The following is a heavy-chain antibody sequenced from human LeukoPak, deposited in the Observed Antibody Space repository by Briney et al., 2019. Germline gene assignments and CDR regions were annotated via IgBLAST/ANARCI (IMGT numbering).Heavy chain of an antibody. CDR1: GFTFSSYA. CDR3: ARGVDYCDSSGYNDY. J-gene: IGHJ4*02. CDR2: ISSNGGST. Sequence: GGSLRLSCAASGFTFSSYAMHWVRQAPGKGLEYVSAISSNGGSTYYANSVKGRFTISRDNSKNTLYLQVGSLRAEDMAVYYCARGVDYCDSSGYNDYWGQGTLVTVSS. D-gene: IGHD3-22*01. V-gene: IGHV3-64*01.